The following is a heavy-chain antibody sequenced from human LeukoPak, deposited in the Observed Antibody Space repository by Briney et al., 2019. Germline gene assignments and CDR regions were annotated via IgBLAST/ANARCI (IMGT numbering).Heavy chain of an antibody. D-gene: IGHD3-10*01. J-gene: IGHJ5*02. CDR1: GFTFSSYA. V-gene: IGHV3-23*01. CDR2: ISGSGGST. CDR3: ARLPGRSRVDP. Sequence: PGGSLRLSCAASGFTFSSYAMSWVRQAPGKGLEWVSAISGSGGSTYYADSVKGRFTISRDNSKNTLYLQMHSLRAEDTALYYCARLPGRSRVDPWGQGTLVTVSS.